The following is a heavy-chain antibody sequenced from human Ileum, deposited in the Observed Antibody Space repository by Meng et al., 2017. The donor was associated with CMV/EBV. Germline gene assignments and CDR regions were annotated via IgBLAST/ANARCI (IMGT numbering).Heavy chain of an antibody. CDR3: VKEKTYGCNPGVYFDY. D-gene: IGHD3-10*01. J-gene: IGHJ4*02. V-gene: IGHV3-23*01. CDR1: GFTFSNYA. CDR2: ISASGSDT. Sequence: GESLKISCAASGFTFSNYAMGWVRQAPGKGLEWVSAISASGSDTWYADSAKGRFTISRDICKNTLGLQLNSMRAEDTALYYCVKEKTYGCNPGVYFDYWGQGTRVTGSS.